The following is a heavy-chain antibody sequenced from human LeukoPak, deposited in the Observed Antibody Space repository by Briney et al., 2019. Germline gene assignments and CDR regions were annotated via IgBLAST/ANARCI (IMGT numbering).Heavy chain of an antibody. CDR3: AAGKGYYDYVWGSYRPDENYFDY. CDR1: GFTFTSSA. Sequence: SVKVSCKASGFTFTSSAMQWVRQARGQRLEWIGWIVVGSGNTNYAQKFQERVTITRDRSTSTAYMELSSLRSEDTAVYYCAAGKGYYDYVWGSYRPDENYFDYWGQGTLVTVSS. V-gene: IGHV1-58*02. CDR2: IVVGSGNT. D-gene: IGHD3-16*02. J-gene: IGHJ4*02.